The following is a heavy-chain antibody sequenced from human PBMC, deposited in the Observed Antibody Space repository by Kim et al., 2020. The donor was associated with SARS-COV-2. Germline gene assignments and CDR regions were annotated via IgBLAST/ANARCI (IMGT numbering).Heavy chain of an antibody. CDR2: IRSKAYGGTT. V-gene: IGHV3-49*03. J-gene: IGHJ4*02. CDR1: GFTLGDYA. D-gene: IGHD3-3*01. CDR3: TRDEERYYDFWSGYRYYFDY. Sequence: GGSLRLSCTASGFTLGDYAMSWFRQAPGKGLEWVGFIRSKAYGGTTEYAASVKGRFTISRDDSKSIAYLQMNSLKTEDTAVYYCTRDEERYYDFWSGYRYYFDYWGQGTLVTVSS.